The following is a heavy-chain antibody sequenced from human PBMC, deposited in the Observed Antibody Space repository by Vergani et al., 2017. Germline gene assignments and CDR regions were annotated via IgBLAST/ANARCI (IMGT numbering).Heavy chain of an antibody. Sequence: EVQLVESGGGLVQPGESLPLSSPASLFPFTPSLMHLFPPAPRQGLFCVSSISSSSTTIYYVDSVKGRFTISRDNAKNSMYLQMNTLRAEDTAVYYCARPRAAGQHTWYFDLWGRGTLVTVSA. D-gene: IGHD6-13*01. CDR1: LFPFTPSL. V-gene: IGHV3-48*01. CDR2: ISSSSTTI. CDR3: ARPRAAGQHTWYFDL. J-gene: IGHJ2*01.